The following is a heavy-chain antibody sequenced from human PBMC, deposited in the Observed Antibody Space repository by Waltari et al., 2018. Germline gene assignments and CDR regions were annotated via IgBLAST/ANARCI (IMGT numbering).Heavy chain of an antibody. CDR2: IIPIFGTA. D-gene: IGHD3-22*01. CDR1: GGTFSSYA. J-gene: IGHJ4*02. CDR3: ASPTSGYYYPFDY. Sequence: QVQLVQSGAEVKKPGSSVKVSCKASGGTFSSYAISWVRQAPGQGLEWMGGIIPIFGTANDAQKFQGRVTITTDEATSTAYMELSSLRSEDTAVYYCASPTSGYYYPFDYWGQGTLVNV. V-gene: IGHV1-69*05.